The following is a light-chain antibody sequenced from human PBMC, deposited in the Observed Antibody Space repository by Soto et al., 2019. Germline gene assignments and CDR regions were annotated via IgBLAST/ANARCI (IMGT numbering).Light chain of an antibody. CDR1: QSVGST. CDR3: QQYSSSVR. Sequence: EILMTQSPATLSVSPGERVILSCRASQSVGSTLAWYQQKPGQAPRLLIRGASTRATGVPARLSGSGSGTEFTLTGSRLQCEDFAVYCCQQYSSSVRFGGGTTLEIE. V-gene: IGKV3-15*01. CDR2: GAS. J-gene: IGKJ4*02.